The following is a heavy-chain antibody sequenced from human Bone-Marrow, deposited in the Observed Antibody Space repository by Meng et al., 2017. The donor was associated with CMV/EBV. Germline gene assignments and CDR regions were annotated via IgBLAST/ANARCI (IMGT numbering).Heavy chain of an antibody. CDR1: GASISSYY. V-gene: IGHV4-59*12. D-gene: IGHD3-10*01. CDR3: ARVDAITMVRGVPDY. Sequence: SETLSLTCTVSGASISSYYWSWIRQPPGQGLEYIGHIYYTGSTNYNPSLKSRVTISVDTSKNQFSLKLSSVTAADTAVYYCARVDAITMVRGVPDYWGQGTLVTVSS. J-gene: IGHJ4*02. CDR2: IYYTGST.